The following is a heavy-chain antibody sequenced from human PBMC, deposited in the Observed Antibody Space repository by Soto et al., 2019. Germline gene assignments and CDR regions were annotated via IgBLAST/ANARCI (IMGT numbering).Heavy chain of an antibody. CDR1: GLTVSNFY. Sequence: PGGSLRLSCAASGLTVSNFYMSWVRQAPGKGLDWVSAISGRGGRTYYADSVKGRFTISRDNAKNTLYLQMNSLRAEDTAVYYCATYYGSGSYFPDHYYYGMDVWGQGTTVTVSS. V-gene: IGHV3-23*01. D-gene: IGHD3-10*01. J-gene: IGHJ6*02. CDR2: ISGRGGRT. CDR3: ATYYGSGSYFPDHYYYGMDV.